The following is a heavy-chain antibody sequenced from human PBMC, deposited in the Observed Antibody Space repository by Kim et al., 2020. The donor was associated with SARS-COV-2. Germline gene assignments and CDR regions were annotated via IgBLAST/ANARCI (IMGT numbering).Heavy chain of an antibody. J-gene: IGHJ4*02. CDR3: ASLYSGSYYYFDY. V-gene: IGHV1-2*02. D-gene: IGHD1-26*01. Sequence: YAQKFQGRVTMTRDTSISTAYMELSRLRSDDTAVYYCASLYSGSYYYFDYWGQGTLVTVSS.